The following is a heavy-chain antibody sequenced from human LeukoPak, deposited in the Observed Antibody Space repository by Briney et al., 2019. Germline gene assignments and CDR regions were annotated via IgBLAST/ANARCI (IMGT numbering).Heavy chain of an antibody. CDR3: ARSPYSSGYWYYFDY. CDR2: ISAYTGDT. J-gene: IGHJ4*02. D-gene: IGHD3-22*01. Sequence: ASVKVSCKASGYPFRNYAFNWVRQAPGQGLEWMGWISAYTGDTKYAQKFQGRVTMTTDTSTNTAFMELRGLRSDDTAVFYCARSPYSSGYWYYFDYWGQGTLVTVSS. CDR1: GYPFRNYA. V-gene: IGHV1-18*01.